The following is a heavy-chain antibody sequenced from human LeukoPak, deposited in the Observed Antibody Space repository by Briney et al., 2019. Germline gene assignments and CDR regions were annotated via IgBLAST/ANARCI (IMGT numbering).Heavy chain of an antibody. CDR2: IYSTGTT. Sequence: KTSETLSLTCTVAGGSLVRYYWSWTRHPAGEWREWLGRIYSTGTTNYNPSLRSRVSMSVDTSKNQFSLELSFLTAADTAVYYCASYSSAWYPPDAFHIWGQGTMVTVSS. J-gene: IGHJ3*02. CDR3: ASYSSAWYPPDAFHI. CDR1: GGSLVRYY. D-gene: IGHD6-13*01. V-gene: IGHV4-4*07.